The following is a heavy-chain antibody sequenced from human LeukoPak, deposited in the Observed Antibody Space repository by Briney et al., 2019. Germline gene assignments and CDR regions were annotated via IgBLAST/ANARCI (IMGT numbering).Heavy chain of an antibody. V-gene: IGHV3-66*01. Sequence: GGSLRLSCAASGFTVSSNYMSWVRQAPGKGLEWVSVIYSGGSTYYADSVKGRFTISRDNSKNTLYLQMTFLRAEDTAVYYCAKDWGYRFASGSSYLDYWGQGTPVTVSS. CDR1: GFTVSSNY. CDR2: IYSGGST. D-gene: IGHD3-10*01. J-gene: IGHJ4*02. CDR3: AKDWGYRFASGSSYLDY.